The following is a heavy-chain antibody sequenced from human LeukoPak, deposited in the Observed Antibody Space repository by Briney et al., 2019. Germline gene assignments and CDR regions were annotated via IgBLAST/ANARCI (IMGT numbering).Heavy chain of an antibody. D-gene: IGHD3-10*01. CDR1: GGSISSNSYY. CDR2: IYYTGST. J-gene: IGHJ4*02. CDR3: ARVSDSRAVGPFDY. Sequence: SETLSLTCTVSGGSISSNSYYWGWIRQSPGKGLEWIANIYYTGSTYYNPSLKSRITISVDTSKSQFSLELSSVTAADTAIYYCARVSDSRAVGPFDYWGQGTLVTVSS. V-gene: IGHV4-39*07.